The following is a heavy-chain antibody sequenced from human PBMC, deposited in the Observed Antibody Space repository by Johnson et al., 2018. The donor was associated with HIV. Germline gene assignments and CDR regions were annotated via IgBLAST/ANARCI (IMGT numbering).Heavy chain of an antibody. D-gene: IGHD6-19*01. CDR2: IYSGGST. V-gene: IGHV3-66*01. CDR1: GFTVSSNY. CDR3: ARELVLYSSGWYAPDAFDI. Sequence: EVQLVESGGGLVQPGGSLRLSCAASGFTVSSNYMSWVRQAPGKGLEWVSVIYSGGSTYYADSVKGRFTISRDNAKHTLYLQMNSLRAEDTAVYYCARELVLYSSGWYAPDAFDIWGQGTMVTVSS. J-gene: IGHJ3*02.